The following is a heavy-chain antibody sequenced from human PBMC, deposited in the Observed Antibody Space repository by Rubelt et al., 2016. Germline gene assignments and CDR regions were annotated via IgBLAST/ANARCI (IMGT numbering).Heavy chain of an antibody. Sequence: QVQLVQSGAEVKKPGASVKVSCKASGYTFTSYGISWVRQAPGQGLEWMGWTSAYNGNTNYAQKCQGRVTITADKSTSTAYMELSSLGSEDTAVYYCARALEGDFDYWGQGTLVTVSS. D-gene: IGHD1-1*01. V-gene: IGHV1-18*01. CDR1: GYTFTSYG. CDR2: TSAYNGNT. J-gene: IGHJ4*02. CDR3: ARALEGDFDY.